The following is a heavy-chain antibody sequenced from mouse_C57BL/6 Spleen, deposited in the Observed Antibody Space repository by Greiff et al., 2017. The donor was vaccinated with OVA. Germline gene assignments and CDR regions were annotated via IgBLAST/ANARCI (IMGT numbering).Heavy chain of an antibody. Sequence: QVQLQQPGAELVRPGTSVKLSCKASGYTFTSYWMHWVKQRPGQGLEWIGVIDPSDSYTNYNQKFKGKATLTVDTSSSTAYMQLSSLTSEDSAVYYCARSPYGYDEGFDYWGQGTTLTVSS. CDR1: GYTFTSYW. V-gene: IGHV1-59*01. CDR3: ARSPYGYDEGFDY. J-gene: IGHJ2*01. CDR2: IDPSDSYT. D-gene: IGHD2-2*01.